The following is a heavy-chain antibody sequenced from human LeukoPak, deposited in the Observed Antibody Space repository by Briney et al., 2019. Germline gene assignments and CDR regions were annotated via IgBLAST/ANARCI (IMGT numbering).Heavy chain of an antibody. CDR2: MNPNSGNT. CDR3: ARRVGGNGAAVGYYYYYMDV. CDR1: GYTFTSYD. J-gene: IGHJ6*03. D-gene: IGHD6-13*01. Sequence: GASVKVSCKASGYTFTSYDINWVRQATGQGLEWMGWMNPNSGNTGYAQKFQGRVTMTRDTSISTVYMELSSLRSEDTAVYYCARRVGGNGAAVGYYYYYMDVWGKGTTVTISS. V-gene: IGHV1-8*01.